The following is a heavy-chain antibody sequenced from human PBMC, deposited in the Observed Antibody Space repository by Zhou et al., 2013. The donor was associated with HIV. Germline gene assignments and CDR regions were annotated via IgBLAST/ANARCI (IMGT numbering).Heavy chain of an antibody. CDR1: GGTFSSYA. CDR3: ASDSHDYGVQDWFDP. Sequence: QVQLVQSGAEVKKPGSSVKVSCKASGGTFSSYAISWVRQAPGQGLEWMGGIIPIFGTANYAQKFQGRVTITTDESTSTAYMELSSLRSEDTAVYYCASDSHDYGVQDWFDPWGQGNPGSPSPQ. CDR2: IIPIFGTA. D-gene: IGHD4-17*01. V-gene: IGHV1-69*05. J-gene: IGHJ5*02.